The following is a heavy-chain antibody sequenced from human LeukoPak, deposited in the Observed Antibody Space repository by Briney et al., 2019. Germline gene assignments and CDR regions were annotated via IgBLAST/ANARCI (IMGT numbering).Heavy chain of an antibody. Sequence: SQTLSLTYTVSGGSISSGDYYWSWIRQPPGRGLEWIGYIYYSGSTYYNPSLKSRVTISVDTSKNQFSLKLSSVTAADAAVYYCARDGKLVGAIRSDAFDIWGQGTMVAVSS. V-gene: IGHV4-30-4*08. CDR1: GGSISSGDYY. CDR3: ARDGKLVGAIRSDAFDI. D-gene: IGHD1-26*01. CDR2: IYYSGST. J-gene: IGHJ3*02.